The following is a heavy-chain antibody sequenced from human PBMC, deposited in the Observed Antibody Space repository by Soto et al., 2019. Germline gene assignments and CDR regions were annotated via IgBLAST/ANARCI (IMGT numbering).Heavy chain of an antibody. J-gene: IGHJ4*02. CDR2: IKQDGSAK. Sequence: GSLRLSCAASGFTFSSYWMSWVRQAPGKGLEWVANIKQDGSAKYYVDSVKGRFTISRDNAKNSLYLQMNSLRAEDTAVYYCARDGWLDYFDYWGQGTLVTVSS. D-gene: IGHD6-19*01. CDR1: GFTFSSYW. CDR3: ARDGWLDYFDY. V-gene: IGHV3-7*01.